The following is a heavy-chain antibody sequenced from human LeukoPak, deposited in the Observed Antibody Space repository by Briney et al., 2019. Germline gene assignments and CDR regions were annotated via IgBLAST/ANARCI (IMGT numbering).Heavy chain of an antibody. J-gene: IGHJ4*02. V-gene: IGHV4-59*01. CDR2: IYYSGSI. CDR1: GGSISSYY. CDR3: ARVRSRDGLDY. Sequence: SETLSLTCTVSGGSISSYYWSWIRQPPGKGLEWIGYIYYSGSINYNPPLKSRVTIAVDTSKNQFSLKLSTVTAADTAVYYCARVRSRDGLDYWGQGTLVTVSS. D-gene: IGHD5-24*01.